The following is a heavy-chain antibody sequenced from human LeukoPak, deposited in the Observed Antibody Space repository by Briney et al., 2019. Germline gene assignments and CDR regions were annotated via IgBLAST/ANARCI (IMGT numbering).Heavy chain of an antibody. D-gene: IGHD3-10*01. J-gene: IGHJ4*02. CDR2: ISGSGGST. CDR3: EVMVRGAYRGNDY. V-gene: IGHV3-23*01. Sequence: PGGSLRLSCAASGFTFSSYAMSWVRQAPGKGLEWVSAISGSGGSTYYADSVKGRFTISRDNSKNTLYLQMNSLRAEDTAVYYCEVMVRGAYRGNDYWGQGTLVTVSS. CDR1: GFTFSSYA.